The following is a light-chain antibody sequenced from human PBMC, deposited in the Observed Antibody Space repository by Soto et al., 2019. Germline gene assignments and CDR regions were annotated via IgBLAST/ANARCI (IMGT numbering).Light chain of an antibody. Sequence: IQVTQSPYSLSASVGDRVTITCRASQDISSYLAWYQQKPGKAPTLLIYAASTLQSGVPSRFSGSGFGTDFTLTISRLQAEDFASYYCQQLRSFPSTFCGGTKVDIK. CDR1: QDISSY. CDR2: AAS. V-gene: IGKV1-9*01. J-gene: IGKJ4*01. CDR3: QQLRSFPST.